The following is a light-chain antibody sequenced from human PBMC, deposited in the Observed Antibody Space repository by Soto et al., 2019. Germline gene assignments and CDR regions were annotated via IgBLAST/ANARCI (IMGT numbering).Light chain of an antibody. V-gene: IGKV3-20*01. CDR1: QSVSSSY. Sequence: EIVLTQSPGTLSLSPGERATLSCRASQSVSSSYLAWYQQKPGQAPRLLIYGASSRATGIPDRFSGSESGTDFTLTIIRRETEEFAVYYCQQYGTSPFTFGRGTEIDIK. CDR2: GAS. J-gene: IGKJ3*01. CDR3: QQYGTSPFT.